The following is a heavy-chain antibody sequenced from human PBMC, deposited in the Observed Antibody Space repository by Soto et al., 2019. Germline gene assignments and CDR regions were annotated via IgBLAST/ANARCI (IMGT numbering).Heavy chain of an antibody. V-gene: IGHV3-48*01. CDR3: ARQAARNYFDF. CDR2: ISGSGRTI. Sequence: GSLRLSCAASGFTFSSYAMSWVRQAPGKGLEWVSAISGSGRTISYADSVKGRFTISRDKAKNSLYLQMNSLRAEDTAVYYCARQAARNYFDFWGQGTPVTVSS. J-gene: IGHJ4*02. D-gene: IGHD6-6*01. CDR1: GFTFSSYA.